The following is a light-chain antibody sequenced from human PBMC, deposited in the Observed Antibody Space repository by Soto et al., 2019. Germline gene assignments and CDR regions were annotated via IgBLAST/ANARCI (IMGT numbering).Light chain of an antibody. Sequence: QSVLTQPPSASGSPGQSATISCTGTSSDVGGYNYVSWCQHHPGKAPKLLIYEVSKRPSGVPDRFSGSKSANTASLTVSGLQAVDEADYFCSSYAGDYNLYVFGTGTKVTVL. J-gene: IGLJ1*01. V-gene: IGLV2-8*01. CDR3: SSYAGDYNLYV. CDR1: SSDVGGYNY. CDR2: EVS.